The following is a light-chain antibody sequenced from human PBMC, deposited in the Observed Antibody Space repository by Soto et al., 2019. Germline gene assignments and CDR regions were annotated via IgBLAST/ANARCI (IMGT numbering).Light chain of an antibody. CDR2: AAS. J-gene: IGKJ4*01. CDR3: QQSYRTPLLT. CDR1: QSISSY. V-gene: IGKV1-39*01. Sequence: DIQMTQSPSSLSASVGDRVTITCRASQSISSYLNWYQQKPGKAPKLLIYAASSLQSGVPSRFSGSGSWTDFTLTISSLQPEDFATYYCQQSYRTPLLTFGGGTKVEIK.